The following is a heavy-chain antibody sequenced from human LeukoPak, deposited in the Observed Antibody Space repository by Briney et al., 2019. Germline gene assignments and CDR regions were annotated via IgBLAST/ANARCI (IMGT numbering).Heavy chain of an antibody. CDR2: IWYDGSNK. J-gene: IGHJ4*02. Sequence: GRSLRLSCAASGFTFSSYGMHWVRPAPGKGLEWVAVIWYDGSNKYYPDSVKGRFTISRDNSKNTLYLQMNSLRAEDTAVYYCARDSWFGEPRDYFDYWGQGTLVTVSS. CDR1: GFTFSSYG. V-gene: IGHV3-33*01. D-gene: IGHD3-10*01. CDR3: ARDSWFGEPRDYFDY.